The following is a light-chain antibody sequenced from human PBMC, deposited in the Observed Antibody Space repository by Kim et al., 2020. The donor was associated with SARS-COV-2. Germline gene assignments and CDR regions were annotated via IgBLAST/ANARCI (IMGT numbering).Light chain of an antibody. CDR2: LEGSGGY. V-gene: IGLV4-60*03. CDR1: SGHSSYV. J-gene: IGLJ3*02. CDR3: ETWDSNTRV. Sequence: SSVKLTCTLSSGHSSYVIAWHQHQPGQAPHYLMKLEGSGGYYKGSGVPVRFSGSSSGADRYLTISNLQSEDEADYYCETWDSNTRVFGGGTQLTVL.